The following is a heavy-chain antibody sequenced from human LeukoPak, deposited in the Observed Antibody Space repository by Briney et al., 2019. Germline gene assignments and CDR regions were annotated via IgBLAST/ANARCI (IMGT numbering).Heavy chain of an antibody. CDR2: IYYSGST. J-gene: IGHJ4*02. Sequence: LETLSLTCTVSGYSISSGYYWGWIRQPPGKGLEWIGYIYYSGSTNYNPSLKSRVTISVDTSKNQFSLKLSSVTAADTAVYYCARNGYNYDIDYWGQGTLVTVSS. D-gene: IGHD5-24*01. V-gene: IGHV4-61*01. CDR1: GYSISSGYY. CDR3: ARNGYNYDIDY.